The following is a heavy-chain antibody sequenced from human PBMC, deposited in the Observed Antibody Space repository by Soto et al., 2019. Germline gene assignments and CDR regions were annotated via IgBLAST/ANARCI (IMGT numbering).Heavy chain of an antibody. D-gene: IGHD3-10*01. J-gene: IGHJ4*02. Sequence: GGSLRLSCAASGFTFSTYSMSWVRQAPGKGLEWVSGFRTGGDDGTTYYADSVKGRFTISRDNSKNTMFLQMNSLRVEDTAIYYCAKKVNSGPGSQYFDYWGQGILVTVSS. V-gene: IGHV3-23*01. CDR1: GFTFSTYS. CDR3: AKKVNSGPGSQYFDY. CDR2: FRTGGDDGTT.